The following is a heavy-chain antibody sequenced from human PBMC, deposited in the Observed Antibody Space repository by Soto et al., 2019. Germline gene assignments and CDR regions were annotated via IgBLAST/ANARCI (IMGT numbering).Heavy chain of an antibody. Sequence: SETLSLTCAVYGGSFSGYYWSWIRQPPGKGLEWIGEINHSGSTNYNPSLKSRVTISVDTSKNQFSLKLSSVTAADTAVYYCARERSVIRLSIVVVVAAPRMDVWGQGTTVTVSS. CDR2: INHSGST. V-gene: IGHV4-34*01. CDR1: GGSFSGYY. CDR3: ARERSVIRLSIVVVVAAPRMDV. J-gene: IGHJ6*02. D-gene: IGHD2-15*01.